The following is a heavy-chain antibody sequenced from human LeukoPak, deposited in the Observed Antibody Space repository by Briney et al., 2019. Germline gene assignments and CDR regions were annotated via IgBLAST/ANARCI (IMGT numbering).Heavy chain of an antibody. V-gene: IGHV1-2*02. J-gene: IGHJ5*02. CDR3: ARDIYCSSTSCYNWFDP. CDR1: GYTFTGYY. CDR2: INPNSGGT. D-gene: IGHD2-2*01. Sequence: WASVKVSCKASGYTFTGYYMHWVRQAPGQGLEGMGWINPNSGGTNYAQKFQGRVTITRDTSISTAYMELSRLRSDDTAVYYCARDIYCSSTSCYNWFDPWGQGTLVTVSS.